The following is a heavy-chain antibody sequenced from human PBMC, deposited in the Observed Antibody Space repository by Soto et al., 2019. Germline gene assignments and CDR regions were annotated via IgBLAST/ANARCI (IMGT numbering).Heavy chain of an antibody. Sequence: SETLSLTCTVSDDSITSGAYYWGLIRQPPGKGLEWIGTIQYRGSTYYNPSLKSRVTMSLDTSKNQYSLRLSSVTAADTAVYYCARLRPPGNWFDPWGQGTLVTVSS. CDR3: ARLRPPGNWFDP. J-gene: IGHJ5*02. CDR1: DDSITSGAYY. V-gene: IGHV4-39*01. CDR2: IQYRGST.